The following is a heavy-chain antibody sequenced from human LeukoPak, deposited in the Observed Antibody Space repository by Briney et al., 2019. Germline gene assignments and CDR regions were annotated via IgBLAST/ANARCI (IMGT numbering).Heavy chain of an antibody. CDR3: ATGGSMAHEGIHY. J-gene: IGHJ4*02. CDR1: GFTFGDYA. Sequence: GGSLRLSCVASGFTFGDYAMHWVRQAPGKGLEWVSGISWHSGSIGYADSVKGRFTISRDNSKDTLYLQMNYLRADDTAVYYCATGGSMAHEGIHYWGQGTLVTVSS. V-gene: IGHV3-9*01. D-gene: IGHD7-27*01. CDR2: ISWHSGSI.